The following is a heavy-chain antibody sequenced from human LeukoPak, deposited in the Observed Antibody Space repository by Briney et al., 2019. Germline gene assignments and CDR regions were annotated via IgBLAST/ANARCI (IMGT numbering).Heavy chain of an antibody. J-gene: IGHJ4*02. D-gene: IGHD3-22*01. V-gene: IGHV1-46*01. CDR3: ARDSQWFTL. CDR1: GYSFTSYN. CDR2: IKPSGGNT. Sequence: ASVKVSCKTSGYSFTSYNLHWVRQAPGQRLEWMGIIKPSGGNTNYAQRFQGRVTISVDTSKNQFSLNLSSVTAADTAVYYCARDSQWFTLWGQGTLVTVSS.